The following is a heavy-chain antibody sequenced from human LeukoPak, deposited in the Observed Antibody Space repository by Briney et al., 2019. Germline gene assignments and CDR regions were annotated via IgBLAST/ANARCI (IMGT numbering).Heavy chain of an antibody. CDR3: ASGSYGPLFDY. D-gene: IGHD3-16*01. V-gene: IGHV4-34*01. CDR2: INHSGST. CDR1: GGSFSGYY. J-gene: IGHJ4*02. Sequence: SETLSLTCAVYGGSFSGYYRSWIRQPPGKGLEWIGEINHSGSTNYNPSLKSRVTISVDTSKNQFSLKLSSVTAADTAVYYCASGSYGPLFDYWGQGTLVTVSS.